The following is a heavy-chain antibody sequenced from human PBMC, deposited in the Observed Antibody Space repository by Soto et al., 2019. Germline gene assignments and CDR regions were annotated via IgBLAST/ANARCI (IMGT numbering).Heavy chain of an antibody. V-gene: IGHV3-43*01. CDR2: ISWDGGST. J-gene: IGHJ1*01. CDR1: GFTFDDYT. CDR3: AKGTLYYGDYVEYFQH. D-gene: IGHD4-17*01. Sequence: EVQLVESGGVVVQPGGSLRLSCAASGFTFDDYTMHWVRQAPGKGLEWVSLISWDGGSTYYADSVKGRFTISRDNRKNSLYLQMNSLRTEDTALYYCAKGTLYYGDYVEYFQHWGQGTLVTVSS.